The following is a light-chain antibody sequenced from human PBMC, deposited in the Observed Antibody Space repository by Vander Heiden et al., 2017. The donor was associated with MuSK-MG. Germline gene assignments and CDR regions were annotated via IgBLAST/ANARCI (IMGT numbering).Light chain of an antibody. CDR3: AAWDDSMSGYVV. Sequence: GQRVTLSCSGSSSNIGSNYVYWYQQLPGTAPKLLIYRNNQRPSGVPDRFSGSKSGTSAALAISGLRSEDEDDYYCAAWDDSMSGYVVFGGGTKLTVL. CDR1: SSNIGSNY. J-gene: IGLJ2*01. CDR2: RNN. V-gene: IGLV1-47*01.